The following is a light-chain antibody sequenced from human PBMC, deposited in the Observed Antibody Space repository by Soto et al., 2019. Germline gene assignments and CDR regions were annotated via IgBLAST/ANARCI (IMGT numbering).Light chain of an antibody. CDR3: LLDFSYFWA. CDR1: QSISSW. Sequence: DIQMTQSPSTLSASVGDRVTITCRASQSISSWLAWYQQKPGKAPKLLIYAASTLQGGVPPRFSGSGSGTDFTLTISSLQPEDFATYYCLLDFSYFWAFGQGTKVDIK. V-gene: IGKV1-5*01. CDR2: AAS. J-gene: IGKJ1*01.